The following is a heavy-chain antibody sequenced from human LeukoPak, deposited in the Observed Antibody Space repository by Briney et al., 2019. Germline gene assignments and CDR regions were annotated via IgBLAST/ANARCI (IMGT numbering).Heavy chain of an antibody. V-gene: IGHV3-23*01. Sequence: GGSLRLSCAASGFTFSSYAMHWVRQAPGKGLEWVSAISGSGGSTYYADSVKGRFTISRDNSKNTLYLQMNSLRAEDTAVYYCAKDRDTYSSGRHPSFDYWGQGTLVTVSS. J-gene: IGHJ4*02. CDR1: GFTFSSYA. CDR2: ISGSGGST. D-gene: IGHD6-19*01. CDR3: AKDRDTYSSGRHPSFDY.